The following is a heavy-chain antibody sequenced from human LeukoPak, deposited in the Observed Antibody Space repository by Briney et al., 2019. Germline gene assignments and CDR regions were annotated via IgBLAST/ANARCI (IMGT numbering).Heavy chain of an antibody. CDR2: IKPDGSEK. V-gene: IGHV3-7*01. Sequence: GGSLRLSCAASGLIFSKYWMTWVRQAPGKGLEWVASIKPDGSEKYYVDSVKGRFTISRDNAKNSLYLQMNSLRAEDTAVYYCARDPYYYDSSGYWPYWGQGTLVTVSS. D-gene: IGHD3-22*01. CDR1: GLIFSKYW. CDR3: ARDPYYYDSSGYWPY. J-gene: IGHJ4*02.